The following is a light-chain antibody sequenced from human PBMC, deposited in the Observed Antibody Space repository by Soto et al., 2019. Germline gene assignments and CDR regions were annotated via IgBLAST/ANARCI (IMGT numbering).Light chain of an antibody. CDR2: HAY. CDR1: QSISSW. Sequence: DIQMTQSPSTRSASVGDRVTLTCRASQSISSWLAWYQQKPGKAPKLLIYHAYSLESGVPSRFSGSESGTEFTLTINSLQPDDFATYYCQQYNSYPWTFGQGTKVDIK. V-gene: IGKV1-5*01. J-gene: IGKJ1*01. CDR3: QQYNSYPWT.